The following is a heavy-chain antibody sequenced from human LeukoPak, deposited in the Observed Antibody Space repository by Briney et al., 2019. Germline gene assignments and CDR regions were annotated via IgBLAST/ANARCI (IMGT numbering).Heavy chain of an antibody. CDR2: IYYSGST. CDR3: ASTKHDYGDYTAVDY. J-gene: IGHJ4*02. V-gene: IGHV4-59*01. CDR1: GGSISSYY. Sequence: SETLSLTCTVSGGSISSYYWSWIRHPPGKGMEWVGYIYYSGSTNYNPPLKSRVTISVDTSKNQFSLKLSSVTAADTAVYYCASTKHDYGDYTAVDYWGQGTLVTVSS. D-gene: IGHD4-17*01.